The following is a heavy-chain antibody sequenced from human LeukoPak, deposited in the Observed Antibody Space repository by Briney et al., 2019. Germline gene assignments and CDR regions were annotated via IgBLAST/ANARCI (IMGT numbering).Heavy chain of an antibody. CDR1: GFTFSSYS. J-gene: IGHJ6*02. V-gene: IGHV3-21*01. CDR2: ISSSSSYI. D-gene: IGHD1-1*01. Sequence: GGSLRLSCAASGFTFSSYSMNWVRQAPGKGLEWVSSISSSSSYIYYADSVKGRFTISRDNAKNSLYLQMNSLRAEDTAVYYCARAALNDGDYGMDVWGQGTTVTVSS. CDR3: ARAALNDGDYGMDV.